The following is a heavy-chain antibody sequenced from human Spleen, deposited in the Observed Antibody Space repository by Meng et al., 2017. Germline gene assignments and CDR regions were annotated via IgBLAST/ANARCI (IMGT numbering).Heavy chain of an antibody. J-gene: IGHJ4*02. D-gene: IGHD1-26*01. CDR2: IWYDGSNK. CDR3: ASVPYSGISHFDY. V-gene: IGHV3-33*08. CDR1: GFTFSSYA. Sequence: GESLKISCAASGFTFSSYAMSWVRQAPGKGLEWVAVIWYDGSNKYYADSVKGRFTISRDNSKNTLYLQMNSLRAEDTAVYYCASVPYSGISHFDYWGQGNLVTVAS.